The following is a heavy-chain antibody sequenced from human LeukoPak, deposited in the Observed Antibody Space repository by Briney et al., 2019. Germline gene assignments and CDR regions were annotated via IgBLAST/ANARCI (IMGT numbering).Heavy chain of an antibody. CDR1: GGPINTKY. J-gene: IGHJ4*02. CDR2: INHSGST. D-gene: IGHD5-18*01. CDR3: ARRNTAMVPLRHKGIFDY. V-gene: IGHV4-34*01. Sequence: KSSETLSLTCTVSGGPINTKYWIWIRQPPGKGLEWIGEINHSGSTNYNPSLKSRVTISVDTSKNQFSLKLSSVTAADTAVYYCARRNTAMVPLRHKGIFDYWGQGTLVTVSS.